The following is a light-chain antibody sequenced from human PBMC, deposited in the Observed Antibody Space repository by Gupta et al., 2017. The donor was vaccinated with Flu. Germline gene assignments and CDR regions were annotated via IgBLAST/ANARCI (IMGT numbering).Light chain of an antibody. Sequence: EVVMTQSRLSLPVSLGQPASISCRSSQILVYSDGNTYLNWFQQRPGQSPRRLIYKGSNRDFGIPDRFSGSGSGTDFTLKMIRVEAEDVGVYYGRQCEQGPPTFGQGTLVEIK. CDR3: RQCEQGPPT. V-gene: IGKV2-30*01. J-gene: IGKJ5*01. CDR2: KGS. CDR1: QILVYSDGNTY.